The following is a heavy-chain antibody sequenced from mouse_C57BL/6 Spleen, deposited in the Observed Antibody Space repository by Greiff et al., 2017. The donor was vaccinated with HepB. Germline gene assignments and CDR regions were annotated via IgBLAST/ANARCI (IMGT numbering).Heavy chain of an antibody. Sequence: EVQLVESGPGLVKPSQSLSLTCSVTGYSITSGYYWNWIRQFPGNKLEWMGYISYDGSNNYNPSLKNRISITRDTSKNQFFLKLNSVTTEDTATYYCARDRGYWGQGTSVTVSS. CDR2: ISYDGSN. CDR3: ARDRGY. CDR1: GYSITSGYY. V-gene: IGHV3-6*01. J-gene: IGHJ4*01.